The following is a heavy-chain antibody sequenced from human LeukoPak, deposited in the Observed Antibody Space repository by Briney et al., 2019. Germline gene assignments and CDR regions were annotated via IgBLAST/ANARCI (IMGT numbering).Heavy chain of an antibody. V-gene: IGHV3-74*01. D-gene: IGHD4-11*01. J-gene: IGHJ5*02. CDR3: ARVGLPTTTAWFDP. Sequence: GGSLRLSCAASGFTFSSYWMHWVRQAPGKGLVWVSRINTDGSSTTYADSVKGRFTISRDNAKNTLYLQMNSLRAEDTAVYYGARVGLPTTTAWFDPWGQGTLVTVSS. CDR2: INTDGSST. CDR1: GFTFSSYW.